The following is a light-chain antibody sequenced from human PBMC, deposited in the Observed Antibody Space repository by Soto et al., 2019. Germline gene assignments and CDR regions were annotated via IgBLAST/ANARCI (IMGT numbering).Light chain of an antibody. CDR1: SSDVGNYNF. CDR2: EVS. Sequence: QSVLTQPASVSGSPGQSITISCIGTSSDVGNYNFVSWYQHHPGKAPRLIISEVSNRPSGIPSRFSGSKSGNTASLTISGLLAEDEADYYCCSYTRSDTLLFGGGTKVTVL. V-gene: IGLV2-23*02. J-gene: IGLJ2*01. CDR3: CSYTRSDTLL.